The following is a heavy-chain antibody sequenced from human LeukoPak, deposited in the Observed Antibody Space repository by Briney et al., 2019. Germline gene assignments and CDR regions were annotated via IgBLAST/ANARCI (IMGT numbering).Heavy chain of an antibody. CDR3: ARAAAGTPAFDI. Sequence: GGSLRLSCAASGFTLSSYWMSWVRQPPGKGLEWVAKIKQDGSEKYYVDSVKGRFTISRDNAKNSLYLQMNSLRAEDTAVYYCARAAAGTPAFDIWGQGTMVTVSS. D-gene: IGHD6-13*01. J-gene: IGHJ3*02. CDR1: GFTLSSYW. V-gene: IGHV3-7*02. CDR2: IKQDGSEK.